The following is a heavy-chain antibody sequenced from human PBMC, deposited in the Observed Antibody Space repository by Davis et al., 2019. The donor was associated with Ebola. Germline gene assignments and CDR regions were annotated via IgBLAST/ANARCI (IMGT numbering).Heavy chain of an antibody. D-gene: IGHD7-27*01. Sequence: GESLKISCAASGFTFSSYAMSWVRQAPGKGLEWVSGISGSGGSTYYADSVKGRFTISRDNAKNSLYLQMNSLRAEDTAVYYCANWGSGNYWGQGTLVTVSS. J-gene: IGHJ4*02. V-gene: IGHV3-23*01. CDR1: GFTFSSYA. CDR2: ISGSGGST. CDR3: ANWGSGNY.